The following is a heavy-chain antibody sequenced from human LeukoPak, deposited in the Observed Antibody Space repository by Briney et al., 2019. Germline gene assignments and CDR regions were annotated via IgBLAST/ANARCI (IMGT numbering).Heavy chain of an antibody. D-gene: IGHD5-24*01. Sequence: GGSLRLSCAASGFTFDAYGMNWVRQAPGKGLEWVSAINWNGGSTGYADSVKGRFTISRDNAKKSLYLQMNSLRAEDTAFYYCARGGPLATIRRYFDYWGQGTLVTVSS. CDR3: ARGGPLATIRRYFDY. V-gene: IGHV3-20*04. J-gene: IGHJ4*02. CDR2: INWNGGST. CDR1: GFTFDAYG.